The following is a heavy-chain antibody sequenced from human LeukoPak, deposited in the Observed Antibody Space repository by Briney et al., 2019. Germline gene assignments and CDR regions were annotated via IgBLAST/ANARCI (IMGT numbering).Heavy chain of an antibody. D-gene: IGHD2-21*01. J-gene: IGHJ6*03. Sequence: PSETLSLTCTVSGGSISSSSYYWGWIRQPPGKGLEWIGSIYYSGSTYYNPSLKSRVTISVDTSKNQFSLKLSSVTAADTAVYYCARGRFGGGYWINSNYYYYYHMDVWGKGTTVTVSS. CDR1: GGSISSSSYY. V-gene: IGHV4-39*07. CDR2: IYYSGST. CDR3: ARGRFGGGYWINSNYYYYYHMDV.